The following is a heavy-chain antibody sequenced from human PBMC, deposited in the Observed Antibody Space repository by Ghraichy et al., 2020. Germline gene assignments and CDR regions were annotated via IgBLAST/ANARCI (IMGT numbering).Heavy chain of an antibody. V-gene: IGHV3-30*18. Sequence: GGPLRLSCAASGFTFSRYGMHWVRQAPGKGLEWVAVISYDGNSKYSPDYRFTISRDNSKNTLYLQMNSLRAEDTAVYYCAKERDTSGYYSFRGDYYGMDVWGQGTTVTVSS. D-gene: IGHD3-22*01. J-gene: IGHJ6*02. CDR3: AKERDTSGYYSFRGDYYGMDV. CDR2: ISYDGNSK. CDR1: GFTFSRYG.